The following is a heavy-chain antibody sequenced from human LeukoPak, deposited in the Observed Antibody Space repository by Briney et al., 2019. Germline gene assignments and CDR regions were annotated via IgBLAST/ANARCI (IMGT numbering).Heavy chain of an antibody. CDR1: GGTFSSYA. CDR3: ARADSADYYDSGGSIDY. J-gene: IGHJ4*02. CDR2: IIPIFGTA. Sequence: ASVKVSCKASGGTFSSYAISWVRQAPGQGLEWMGGIIPIFGTANYAQKFQGRVTITADESTSTAYMELSSLRSEDTAVYYCARADSADYYDSGGSIDYWGQGTLVTVSS. D-gene: IGHD3-22*01. V-gene: IGHV1-69*13.